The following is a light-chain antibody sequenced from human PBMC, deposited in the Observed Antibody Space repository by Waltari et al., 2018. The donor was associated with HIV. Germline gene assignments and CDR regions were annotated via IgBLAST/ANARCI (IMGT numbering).Light chain of an antibody. Sequence: QSVLTQPPSASGAPGQRVTISCPGTTSHIRAGYDVHWYQQLPGRAPKLLIYDNTNRPSGVPDRFSGSKSGTSAALAITGLQAVDETDYYCQSYDTSLSASVFGTGTKVTVL. CDR2: DNT. V-gene: IGLV1-40*01. J-gene: IGLJ1*01. CDR1: TSHIRAGYD. CDR3: QSYDTSLSASV.